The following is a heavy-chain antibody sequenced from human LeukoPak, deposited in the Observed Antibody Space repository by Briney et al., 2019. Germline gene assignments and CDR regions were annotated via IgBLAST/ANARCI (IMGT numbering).Heavy chain of an antibody. D-gene: IGHD2-2*01. J-gene: IGHJ3*02. CDR1: GYTFTGYY. CDR3: AIASGVVPAFDI. V-gene: IGHV1-2*02. Sequence: ASVKVSCKASGYTFTGYYMHWVRQAPGQGLEWMGWINPNSGGTNYAQKFQGRVTMTRDTSISTAYMELSRLRSEDTAVYYCAIASGVVPAFDIWGQGTMVTVSS. CDR2: INPNSGGT.